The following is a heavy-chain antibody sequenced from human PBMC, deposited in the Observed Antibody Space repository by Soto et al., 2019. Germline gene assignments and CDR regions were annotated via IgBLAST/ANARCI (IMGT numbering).Heavy chain of an antibody. J-gene: IGHJ4*02. V-gene: IGHV3-30*03. CDR3: ATHGIFDFWSGYSYY. CDR1: GFTFSSYG. Sequence: GGVLRLSCTASGFTFSSYGMHWVRQAPGKGLEWVAVISYDGSNKYYADSVKGRFTISRDNSKNTLYLQMNSLRAEDTAVYYCATHGIFDFWSGYSYYWGQGTLVTVS. CDR2: ISYDGSNK. D-gene: IGHD3-3*01.